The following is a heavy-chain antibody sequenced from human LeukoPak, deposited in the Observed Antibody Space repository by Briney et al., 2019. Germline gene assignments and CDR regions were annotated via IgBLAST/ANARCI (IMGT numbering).Heavy chain of an antibody. CDR3: AKGDTGMVRRYYFDY. D-gene: IGHD5-18*01. V-gene: IGHV3-23*01. J-gene: IGHJ4*02. Sequence: PGGSLRLSCAASGFTFSKYAMSWVRQAPGKGLEWVSVISGSGGSTYYADSVKGQFTIFRDNSKNTVYPQMNSLRADDTAVYYCAKGDTGMVRRYYFDYWGQGTLVTVSS. CDR1: GFTFSKYA. CDR2: ISGSGGST.